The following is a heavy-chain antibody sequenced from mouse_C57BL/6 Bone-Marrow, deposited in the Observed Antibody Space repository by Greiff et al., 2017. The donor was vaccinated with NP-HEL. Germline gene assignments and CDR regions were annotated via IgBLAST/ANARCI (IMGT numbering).Heavy chain of an antibody. Sequence: QVQLQQPGAELVRPGTSVKLSCKASGYTFTSYWMHWVKQRPGQGLEWIGVIDPSDSSTNYNQKFTGKATLTVDTSSSTAYMQLSSLTSEDSAVYYCARVSTMVKGFAYWGQGTLVTVSA. CDR1: GYTFTSYW. D-gene: IGHD2-2*01. CDR3: ARVSTMVKGFAY. CDR2: IDPSDSST. J-gene: IGHJ3*01. V-gene: IGHV1-59*01.